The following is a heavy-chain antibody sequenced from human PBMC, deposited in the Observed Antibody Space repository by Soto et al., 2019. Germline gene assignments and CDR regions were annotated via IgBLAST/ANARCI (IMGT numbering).Heavy chain of an antibody. CDR1: GSSITRRNHY. D-gene: IGHD3-22*01. V-gene: IGHV4-39*01. Sequence: SETLSLTCTVSGSSITRRNHYWGWVRQPPGKGLEWVASIHHTGTTYYNPSLRSRITMSIDTSNNRFSLSLTSVTAADTATYFCSTYAYYAHSSGYQDAWGQGTLVTVSS. CDR2: IHHTGTT. CDR3: STYAYYAHSSGYQDA. J-gene: IGHJ4*02.